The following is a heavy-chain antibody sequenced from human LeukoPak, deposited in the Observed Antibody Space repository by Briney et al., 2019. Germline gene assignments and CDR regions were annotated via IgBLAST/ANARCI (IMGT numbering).Heavy chain of an antibody. CDR3: ARLGSDYYGSGSYRVDY. CDR1: GYSISSGYY. CDR2: IYYSGST. D-gene: IGHD3-10*01. Sequence: SETLSLTCTVSGYSISSGYYWGWIRQPPGKGLEWIGSIYYSGSTYYNPSLKSRITISVDTSKNQFSLKLSSVTAADTAVYYCARLGSDYYGSGSYRVDYWGQGTLVTVSS. J-gene: IGHJ4*02. V-gene: IGHV4-38-2*02.